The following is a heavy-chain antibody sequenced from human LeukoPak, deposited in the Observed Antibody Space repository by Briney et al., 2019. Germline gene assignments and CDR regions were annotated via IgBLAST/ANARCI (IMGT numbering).Heavy chain of an antibody. D-gene: IGHD3-3*01. CDR1: GFTFSSYW. CDR2: IKQDGSEK. CDR3: ARDAPYYDFWSGYPYFDY. Sequence: GGSLRLSCAASGFTFSSYWMSWVRQAPGKGLEWVANIKQDGSEKYYVDSVKGRFTISRDNAKNSLYLQMNSLRAEDTAVYYCARDAPYYDFWSGYPYFDYWGQGTLVTVSS. J-gene: IGHJ4*02. V-gene: IGHV3-7*01.